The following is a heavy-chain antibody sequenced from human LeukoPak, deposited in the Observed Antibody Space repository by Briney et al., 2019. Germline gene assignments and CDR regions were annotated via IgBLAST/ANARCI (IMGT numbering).Heavy chain of an antibody. Sequence: GGSLRLSCAASGFTFTDYYMTWVRQAPGEGLGWGSHTCSSGVIRQYADSVKGRFTISRDNAKSSLFSQMNSLKDDDTAVYYCARTASTTNEDVLTGYMGINWHFDLWGRGTLVAVSS. J-gene: IGHJ2*01. CDR1: GFTFTDYY. CDR3: ARTASTTNEDVLTGYMGINWHFDL. V-gene: IGHV3-11*01. D-gene: IGHD3-9*01. CDR2: TCSSGVIR.